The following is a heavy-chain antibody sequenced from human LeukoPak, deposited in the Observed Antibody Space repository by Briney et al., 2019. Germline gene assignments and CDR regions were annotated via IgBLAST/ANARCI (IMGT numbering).Heavy chain of an antibody. D-gene: IGHD3-3*01. V-gene: IGHV3-9*01. CDR3: AKGISFTNYFDY. Sequence: PGGSLRLSCAASGFTFDDYAMHWVRQAPGKGLEWVSGISWNSGSIGYADSVKGRFTISRDNAKNSLYLQMNSLRAEDTALYYCAKGISFTNYFDYWGQGTLVTVSS. CDR2: ISWNSGSI. J-gene: IGHJ4*02. CDR1: GFTFDDYA.